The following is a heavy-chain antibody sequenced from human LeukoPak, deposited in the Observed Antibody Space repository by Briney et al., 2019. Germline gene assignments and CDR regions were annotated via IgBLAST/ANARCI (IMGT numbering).Heavy chain of an antibody. J-gene: IGHJ5*02. CDR2: IYYSGST. CDR3: ARGRIVLRNWLWFPLFDP. Sequence: SETLSLTCTVSGGSISSYYWSWIRQPPGKGLEWIGYIYYSGSTNYNPSLKSRVTISVDTSKNQFSLKLSSVTAADTAVYYCARGRIVLRNWLWFPLFDPWGQGTLVTVSS. CDR1: GGSISSYY. D-gene: IGHD3-9*01. V-gene: IGHV4-59*12.